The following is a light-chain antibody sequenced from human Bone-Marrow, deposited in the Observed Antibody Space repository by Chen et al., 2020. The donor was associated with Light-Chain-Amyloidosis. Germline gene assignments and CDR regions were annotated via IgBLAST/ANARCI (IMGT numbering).Light chain of an antibody. CDR2: GSA. V-gene: IGKV3-20*01. CDR1: QTISSNY. Sequence: EIVLTQSPGTLSLSPGEGANLSCRASQTISSNYLTWYQQKFGQAPRLLIYGSARRATGIPDRYTGSGSWTDFTLTINRLEPEDFAMYYCQQYGTSPLTVGGGTKVEIK. CDR3: QQYGTSPLT. J-gene: IGKJ4*01.